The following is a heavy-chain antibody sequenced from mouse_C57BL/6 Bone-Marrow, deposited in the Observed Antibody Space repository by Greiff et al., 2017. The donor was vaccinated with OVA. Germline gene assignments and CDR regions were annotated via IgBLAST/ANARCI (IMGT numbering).Heavy chain of an antibody. V-gene: IGHV5-15*04. J-gene: IGHJ3*01. CDR2: ISNLAYSI. D-gene: IGHD2-1*01. CDR3: ARRDYYGNYGFAY. Sequence: DVKLVESGGGLVQPGGSLKLSCAASGFTFSDYGMAWVRQAPRKGPEWVAFISNLAYSIYYAEPVTGRFTIARENAKNTLYLEMSSLRSEDTAMYYCARRDYYGNYGFAYWGQGTLVTVSA. CDR1: GFTFSDYG.